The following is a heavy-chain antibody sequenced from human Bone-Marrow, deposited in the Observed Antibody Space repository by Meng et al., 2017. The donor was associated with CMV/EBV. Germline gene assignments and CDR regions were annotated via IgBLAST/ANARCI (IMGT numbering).Heavy chain of an antibody. CDR2: INHSGST. CDR3: ASNRIVVVPAAMDYYYYYGMDV. V-gene: IGHV4-34*01. D-gene: IGHD2-2*01. J-gene: IGHJ6*02. Sequence: SETLSLTCAVYGGSFSGYYWSWIRQPPGKGLEWIGEINHSGSTNYNPSLKSRVTISVDTSKNQFSLKLSSVTAADTAVYYCASNRIVVVPAAMDYYYYYGMDVWGQGTTVPVSS. CDR1: GGSFSGYY.